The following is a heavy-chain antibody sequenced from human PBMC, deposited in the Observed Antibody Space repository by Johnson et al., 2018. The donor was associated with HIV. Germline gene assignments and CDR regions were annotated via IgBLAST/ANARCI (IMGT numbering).Heavy chain of an antibody. J-gene: IGHJ3*01. D-gene: IGHD2-21*02. Sequence: VQLVESGGGVVRPGGSLRLSCAASGFTFNDYGMSWVRQVPGKGLEWVSGINWNGGNTGYVDSVKGRFTISRDNAKNSLFLQMNSLRVEDTALYYCARDVIVGGGSGDCYSTQWGKGTMVTVSS. CDR3: ARDVIVGGGSGDCYSTQ. V-gene: IGHV3-20*04. CDR1: GFTFNDYG. CDR2: INWNGGNT.